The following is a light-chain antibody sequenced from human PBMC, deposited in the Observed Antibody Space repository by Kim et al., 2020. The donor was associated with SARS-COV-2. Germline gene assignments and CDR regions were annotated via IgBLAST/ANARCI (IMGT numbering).Light chain of an antibody. CDR3: QSFDGHNQV. CDR1: SGSIASNY. Sequence: NFMLTQPHSVSESPGKAVTISCTRSSGSIASNYVQWYQQRPGSSPKIVIFEDKRRPSGVPDRFSGSIDYSSNSASLTIFGLETVDEADYYCQSFDGHNQVFGGGTKLTVL. CDR2: EDK. J-gene: IGLJ3*02. V-gene: IGLV6-57*01.